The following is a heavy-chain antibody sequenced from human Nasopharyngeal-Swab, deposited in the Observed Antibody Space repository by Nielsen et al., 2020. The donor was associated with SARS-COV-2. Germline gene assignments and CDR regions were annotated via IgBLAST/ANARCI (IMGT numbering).Heavy chain of an antibody. CDR1: GFTLSSYA. J-gene: IGHJ6*02. D-gene: IGHD6-13*01. CDR2: ISGSGGST. V-gene: IGHV3-23*01. Sequence: GGSLRLSCAASGFTLSSYAMSWVRQAPGKGLEWVSAISGSGGSTYYADSVKGRFTISRDNSKNTLYLQMNSLRAEDTAVYYCAKGEEGYSSSWYSRVYYYGMDVWGQGTTVTVSS. CDR3: AKGEEGYSSSWYSRVYYYGMDV.